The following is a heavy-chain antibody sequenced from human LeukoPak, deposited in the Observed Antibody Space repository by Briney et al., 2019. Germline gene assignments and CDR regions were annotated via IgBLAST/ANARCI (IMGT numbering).Heavy chain of an antibody. Sequence: SETLSLTCTVSGGSISSSSYYWGWIRQPPGKGLEWIGSIYYSGSTYYNPSLKSRVTISVDTSKNQFSLKLSSVTAADTAVYYCARLETIGYSSGWYFDYWGQGTLVTVSS. CDR2: IYYSGST. V-gene: IGHV4-39*07. CDR3: ARLETIGYSSGWYFDY. CDR1: GGSISSSSYY. D-gene: IGHD6-19*01. J-gene: IGHJ4*02.